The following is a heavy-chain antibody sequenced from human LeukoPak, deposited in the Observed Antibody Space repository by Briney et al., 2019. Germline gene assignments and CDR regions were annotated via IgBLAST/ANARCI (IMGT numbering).Heavy chain of an antibody. CDR3: ARDRGSGYYFDY. J-gene: IGHJ4*02. Sequence: PGGSLRLSCTASGFSFSNYAMSWVRQAPGKGLEWVSYISSSGSTIYYADSVKGRFTISRDNAKNSLYLQMNSLRAEDTAVYYCARDRGSGYYFDYWGQGTLVTASS. V-gene: IGHV3-11*01. CDR1: GFSFSNYA. CDR2: ISSSGSTI. D-gene: IGHD3-3*01.